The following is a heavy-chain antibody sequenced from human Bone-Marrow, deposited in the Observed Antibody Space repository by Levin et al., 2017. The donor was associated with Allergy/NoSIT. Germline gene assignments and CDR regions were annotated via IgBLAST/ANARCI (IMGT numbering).Heavy chain of an antibody. CDR2: IWYDGSNK. Sequence: LSLTCAASGFTFSSYGMHWVRQAPGKGLEWVAVIWYDGSNKYYADSVKGRFTISRDNSKNTLYLQMNSLRAEDTAVYYCARGANSGYDLGDAFDIWGQGTMVTVSS. V-gene: IGHV3-33*01. J-gene: IGHJ3*02. CDR1: GFTFSSYG. D-gene: IGHD5-12*01. CDR3: ARGANSGYDLGDAFDI.